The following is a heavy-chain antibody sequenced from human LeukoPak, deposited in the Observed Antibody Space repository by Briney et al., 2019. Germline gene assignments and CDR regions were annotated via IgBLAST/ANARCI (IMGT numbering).Heavy chain of an antibody. CDR3: ARLRFYVGPHIRDAFDI. CDR1: GFTFSSYA. Sequence: PGGSLRLSCAASGFTFSSYAMHWVRQAPGKGLEWVAVISYDGSNKYYADSVKGRFTISRDNSKNTLYLQMNSLRAEDTAVYYCARLRFYVGPHIRDAFDIWGQGTMVTVSS. J-gene: IGHJ3*02. V-gene: IGHV3-30-3*01. CDR2: ISYDGSNK. D-gene: IGHD2/OR15-2a*01.